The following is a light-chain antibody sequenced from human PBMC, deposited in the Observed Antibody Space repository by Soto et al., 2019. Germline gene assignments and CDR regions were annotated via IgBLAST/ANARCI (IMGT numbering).Light chain of an antibody. CDR2: GAS. CDR3: LQRSIGFT. Sequence: EIVLTQSPATLSLSPGERATLSCRASQSVGSYLAWYQQQPGQAPRLLIYGASNRAPGIPARFSGSGSGTDFTLTISSLEPEDVAVYHCLQRSIGFTFGPGTKVDIK. V-gene: IGKV3-11*01. J-gene: IGKJ3*01. CDR1: QSVGSY.